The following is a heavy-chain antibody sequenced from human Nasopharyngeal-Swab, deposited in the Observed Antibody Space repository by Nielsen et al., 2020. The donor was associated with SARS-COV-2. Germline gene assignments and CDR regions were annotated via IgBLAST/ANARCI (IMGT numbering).Heavy chain of an antibody. CDR2: ISSSSSYI. Sequence: LKISCAASGFTFSSYSMNWVRQAPGKGLEWVSSISSSSSYIYYADSVKGRFTLSRDNAKNSLYLQMNTLRAEDTAVNYRENGLLWFGERFDYWGQGTLVTVSS. CDR3: ENGLLWFGERFDY. CDR1: GFTFSSYS. D-gene: IGHD3-10*01. V-gene: IGHV3-21*01. J-gene: IGHJ4*02.